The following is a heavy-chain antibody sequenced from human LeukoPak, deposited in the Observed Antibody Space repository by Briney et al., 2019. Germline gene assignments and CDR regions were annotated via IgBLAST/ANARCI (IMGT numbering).Heavy chain of an antibody. CDR3: AELGITMIAGV. J-gene: IGHJ6*04. Sequence: GGTLRLSCAASGFTFSSYGMSRVRQAPGKGLEWVSYISSSGSTIYYADSVKGRFTISRDNAKNSLYLQMNSLRAEDTAVYYCAELGITMIAGVWGKGTTVTISS. CDR1: GFTFSSYG. V-gene: IGHV3-48*04. CDR2: ISSSGSTI. D-gene: IGHD3-22*01.